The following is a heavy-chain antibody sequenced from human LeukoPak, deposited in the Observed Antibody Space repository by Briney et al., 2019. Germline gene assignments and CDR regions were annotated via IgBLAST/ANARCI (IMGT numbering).Heavy chain of an antibody. J-gene: IGHJ3*02. D-gene: IGHD3-22*01. Sequence: PGGSLRLSCAASGFTFSSHWMTWVRQAPGKGLEWVANIKEDGTRKNYVDSVKGRFTISRDNAKNSLYLQMNSLRAEDTALYYCAKVLDYYDSSGYFSWAFDIWGQGTMVTVSS. CDR2: IKEDGTRK. CDR3: AKVLDYYDSSGYFSWAFDI. CDR1: GFTFSSHW. V-gene: IGHV3-7*03.